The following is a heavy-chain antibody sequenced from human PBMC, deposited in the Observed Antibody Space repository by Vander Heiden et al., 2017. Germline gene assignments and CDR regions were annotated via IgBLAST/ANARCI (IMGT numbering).Heavy chain of an antibody. CDR2: SSGSGDST. V-gene: IGHV3-23*01. Sequence: EVQLLESGGGLVQPGGSLRLSCSASGFTFRTHVMNWVRQAPGKGLEWVSASSGSGDSTYYADSVKGRFTISRDNSKNTLYLQMNSLRAEDTAVYYCAKQMWELTFEYWGQGTLVTVPS. J-gene: IGHJ4*02. D-gene: IGHD1-26*01. CDR1: GFTFRTHV. CDR3: AKQMWELTFEY.